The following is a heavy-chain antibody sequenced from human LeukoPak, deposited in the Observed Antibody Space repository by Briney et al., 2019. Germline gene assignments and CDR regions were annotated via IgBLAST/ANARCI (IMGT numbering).Heavy chain of an antibody. CDR1: GYTSIVHY. CDR3: ARTRPGKPDF. V-gene: IGHV1-2*02. CDR2: VNPSSGGT. D-gene: IGHD4-23*01. J-gene: IGHJ4*02. Sequence: ASVKVSCKASGYTSIVHYIHWVRQAPGQGLEWMGWVNPSSGGTNYAQKFQDRVTMTRDTSINTAYMELSSLRSDDTAVYYCARTRPGKPDFWGQGTLVTVSS.